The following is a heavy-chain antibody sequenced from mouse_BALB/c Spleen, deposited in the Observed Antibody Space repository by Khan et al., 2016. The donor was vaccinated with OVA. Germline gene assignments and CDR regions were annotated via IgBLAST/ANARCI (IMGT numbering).Heavy chain of an antibody. D-gene: IGHD1-1*01. Sequence: EVELVESGGGLVKPGGSLKLSCVASGITFSRYSMSWVRQTPEKRLEWVASISSGGSYTYYPDSVKGRFTLSRDNAENTLYLRMSSLRSEDTAIYYCARHEDYYGSRPYFDYWGQGTTLTVSS. CDR3: ARHEDYYGSRPYFDY. J-gene: IGHJ2*01. CDR2: ISSGGSYT. CDR1: GITFSRYS. V-gene: IGHV5-9-3*01.